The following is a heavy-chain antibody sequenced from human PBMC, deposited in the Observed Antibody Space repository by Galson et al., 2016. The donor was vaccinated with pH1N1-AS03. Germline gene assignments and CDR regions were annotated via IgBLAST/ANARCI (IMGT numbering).Heavy chain of an antibody. CDR1: GFSFSDYW. CDR2: IVQGGSEK. J-gene: IGHJ4*02. D-gene: IGHD3-16*01. CDR3: ARGTAVHMVTFGGVMVMGIDY. V-gene: IGHV3-7*01. Sequence: SLRLSCAASGFSFSDYWMSWVRQAPGKGLEWVANIVQGGSEKWYVASVKGRFTSSRDNAKNTLYLQMNSLRAEDTAVYYCARGTAVHMVTFGGVMVMGIDYWGQGTLVTVSS.